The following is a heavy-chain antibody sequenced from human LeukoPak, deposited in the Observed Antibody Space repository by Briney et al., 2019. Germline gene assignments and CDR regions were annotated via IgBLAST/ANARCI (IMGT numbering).Heavy chain of an antibody. Sequence: SQTLSLTCTVSGGSISSGSYYWSWIRQPAGKGLEWIGRIYTSGSTNYNPSLKSRVTISVDTSKNQFSLKLSSVTAADTAVYYCARGYWLVLLHWFDPWGQGTLVTVSS. D-gene: IGHD6-19*01. CDR1: GGSISSGSYY. CDR3: ARGYWLVLLHWFDP. V-gene: IGHV4-61*02. J-gene: IGHJ5*02. CDR2: IYTSGST.